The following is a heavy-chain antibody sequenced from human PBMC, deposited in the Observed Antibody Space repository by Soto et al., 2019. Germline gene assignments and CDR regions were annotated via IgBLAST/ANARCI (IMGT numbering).Heavy chain of an antibody. D-gene: IGHD3-22*01. Sequence: HLGGSLRLSCAAPGFTFSSYAMHWARQAPGKGLEWVALISYDGSDKDYADSVKGRFTISRDNSRNTLFLQMNSLRAEDTALYYCARDYYKYYDSSGYYRSPAYWGQGT. J-gene: IGHJ4*02. V-gene: IGHV3-30-3*01. CDR1: GFTFSSYA. CDR2: ISYDGSDK. CDR3: ARDYYKYYDSSGYYRSPAY.